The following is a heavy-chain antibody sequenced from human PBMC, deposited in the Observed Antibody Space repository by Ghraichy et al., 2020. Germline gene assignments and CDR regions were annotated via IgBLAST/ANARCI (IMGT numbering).Heavy chain of an antibody. V-gene: IGHV3-13*01. D-gene: IGHD3-10*01. J-gene: IGHJ3*02. CDR3: ARGRSMVRGDTFDI. CDR2: IATAGDT. Sequence: GGSLRLSCAASGFTLSKYDMHWVRQATGKSLEWVSVIATAGDTDYPGSVKGRFTISRENAKNSLYLQMNSLTAGDTAVYYCARGRSMVRGDTFDIWGQGTKVTVSS. CDR1: GFTLSKYD.